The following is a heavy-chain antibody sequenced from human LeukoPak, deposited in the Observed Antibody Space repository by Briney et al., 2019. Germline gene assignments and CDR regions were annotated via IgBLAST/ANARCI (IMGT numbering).Heavy chain of an antibody. Sequence: GSSVKVSCKASGGTFSSYAISWVRQAPGQGLEWMGGIIPIFGTANYAQKFQGRVTITADESTSTPYMELSSLRSEDTAVYYCARDLMYSGSSSPGYWGQGTLVTVSS. CDR2: IIPIFGTA. D-gene: IGHD1-26*01. CDR1: GGTFSSYA. V-gene: IGHV1-69*01. J-gene: IGHJ4*02. CDR3: ARDLMYSGSSSPGY.